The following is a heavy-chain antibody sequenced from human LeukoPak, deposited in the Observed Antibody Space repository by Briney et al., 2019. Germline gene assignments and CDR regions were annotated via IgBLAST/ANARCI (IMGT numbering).Heavy chain of an antibody. V-gene: IGHV3-48*01. CDR2: ITGGSNTI. CDR1: GFTFDTYG. Sequence: GGSLRLSCAASGFTFDTYGMNWVPQAPGKGLEWVSFITGGSNTIYYADSVKGRFTISRDNAKNSLYLQMNSLRVEDTAVYYCARDRMGGSFDYWGQGTLVTVSS. CDR3: ARDRMGGSFDY. J-gene: IGHJ4*02. D-gene: IGHD2-15*01.